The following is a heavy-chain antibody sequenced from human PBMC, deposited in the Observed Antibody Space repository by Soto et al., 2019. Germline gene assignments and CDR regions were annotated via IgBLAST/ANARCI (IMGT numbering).Heavy chain of an antibody. V-gene: IGHV1-3*05. CDR1: GYTFTGYA. CDR3: ALAVAGPADFDY. J-gene: IGHJ4*02. CDR2: INADNGNT. D-gene: IGHD6-19*01. Sequence: QVQIVQSGAEEQKPGASVKVSCKASGYTFTGYAMHWVRQSPVQRLEWMGWINADNGNTIYSQKFQGRVTITRDKPASTAYMALSSLRSEDTAVYYCALAVAGPADFDYWRQGPLVTVAS.